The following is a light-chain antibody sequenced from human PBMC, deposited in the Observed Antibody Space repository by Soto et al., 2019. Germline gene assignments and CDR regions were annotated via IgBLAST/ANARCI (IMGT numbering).Light chain of an antibody. CDR3: QQYDSYPLT. CDR2: KAS. CDR1: QSISSW. V-gene: IGKV1-5*03. J-gene: IGKJ4*01. Sequence: DIQMTQSPSTLSASVGDRVTITCRASQSISSWLAWHQQEPGKAPKLLIYKASSLESGVPSRFSGSGSGTEFTLSISSLQPDYSATYYCQQYDSYPLTLGGGTKV.